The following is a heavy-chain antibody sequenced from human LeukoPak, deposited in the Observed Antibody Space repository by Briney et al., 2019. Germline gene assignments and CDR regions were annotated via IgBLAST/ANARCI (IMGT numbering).Heavy chain of an antibody. CDR3: ARYGVYQLLSFEQNNWFDP. Sequence: GGSLRLSCAASGFTFSSYGMHWVRQAPGKGLEWVAFIRYDGSNKYYADSVKGRFTISRDNSKNTLYLQMNSLRAEDTAVYYCARYGVYQLLSFEQNNWFDPWGQGTLVTVSS. V-gene: IGHV3-30*02. D-gene: IGHD2-2*01. CDR2: IRYDGSNK. CDR1: GFTFSSYG. J-gene: IGHJ5*02.